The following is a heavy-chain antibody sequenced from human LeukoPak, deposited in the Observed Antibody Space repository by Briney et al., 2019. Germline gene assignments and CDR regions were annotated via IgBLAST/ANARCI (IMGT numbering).Heavy chain of an antibody. CDR3: ARPAYCGGNCYYFPDY. Sequence: GGSLRLSCAASGFTFNYYSMNWVRQAPGKGLEWVSSISHIGSYIYYSDSVKGRFTISRDNAKNSLYLQMNSLRAEDTAVYYCARPAYCGGNCYYFPDYWGQGTLVTVSS. J-gene: IGHJ4*02. CDR2: ISHIGSYI. D-gene: IGHD2-21*02. CDR1: GFTFNYYS. V-gene: IGHV3-21*06.